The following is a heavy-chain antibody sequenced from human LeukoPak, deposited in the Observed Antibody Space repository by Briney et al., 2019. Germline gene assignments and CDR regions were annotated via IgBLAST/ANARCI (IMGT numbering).Heavy chain of an antibody. J-gene: IGHJ4*02. CDR1: GYSFTSYW. D-gene: IGHD3-22*01. V-gene: IGHV5-51*01. CDR2: IYPGDSDT. Sequence: GESLKISCKGSGYSFTSYWIGWVRQMPGKGLEWMGIIYPGDSDTRYSPSFQGQVTISADKSISTAYLQWSSLKASDTAVYYCAREGGDYYDSSGYYFDYWGQGTLVTVSS. CDR3: AREGGDYYDSSGYYFDY.